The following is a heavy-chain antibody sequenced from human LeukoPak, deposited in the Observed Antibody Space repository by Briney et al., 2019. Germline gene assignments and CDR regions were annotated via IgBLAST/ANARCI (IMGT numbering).Heavy chain of an antibody. CDR2: INPSGGST. CDR3: ARVERYCSSTSCYPFDY. J-gene: IGHJ4*02. V-gene: IGHV1-46*01. CDR1: GYTFTSYY. Sequence: WASVKVSFTASGYTFTSYYMHWVRQAPGQGLEWMGIINPSGGSTSYAQKFQGRVTMTRDTSTSTVYMELSSLRSEDTAVYYCARVERYCSSTSCYPFDYWGQGTLVTVSS. D-gene: IGHD2-2*01.